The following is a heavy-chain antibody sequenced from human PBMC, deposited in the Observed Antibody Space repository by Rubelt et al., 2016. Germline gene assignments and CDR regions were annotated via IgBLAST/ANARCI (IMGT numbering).Heavy chain of an antibody. CDR3: ARTSGYDSGWNDA. V-gene: IGHV3-23*01. CDR2: TSGGGGSA. D-gene: IGHD6-19*01. CDR1: GFTFTTHG. J-gene: IGHJ5*02. Sequence: GSGGGLVQPGGSLRLSCAASGFTFTTHGMSWVRQAPGKGLEWVSTTSGGGGSAYYADSVRGRFTISRDNSKNALYLRMNSLRVDDTAVYYCARTSGYDSGWNDAGGQGTLVTVSS.